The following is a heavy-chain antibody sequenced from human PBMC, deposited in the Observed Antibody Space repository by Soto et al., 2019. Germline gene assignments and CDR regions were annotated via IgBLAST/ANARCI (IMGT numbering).Heavy chain of an antibody. Sequence: SETLSLTCAVYGGSFSGYYWSWIRQPPGKGLEWIGEINHSGSTNYNPSLKSRVTISVDTSKNQFSLKLSSVTAADTAVYYCARSDYYDSSGCIDYWGQGTLVTVSS. V-gene: IGHV4-34*01. CDR3: ARSDYYDSSGCIDY. CDR2: INHSGST. J-gene: IGHJ4*02. D-gene: IGHD3-22*01. CDR1: GGSFSGYY.